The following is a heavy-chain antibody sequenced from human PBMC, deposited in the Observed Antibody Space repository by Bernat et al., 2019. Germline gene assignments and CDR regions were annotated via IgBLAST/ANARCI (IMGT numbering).Heavy chain of an antibody. J-gene: IGHJ4*02. CDR2: INPNSGGT. CDR1: GYTFTGYD. D-gene: IGHD2-15*01. Sequence: QVQLVQSGAEVKKPGASVKVSCKASGYTFTGYDMHWVRQAPGQGLEWMGWINPNSGGTNYAQKFKGWVTMTRDTSISTAYMELRRLRSDETAVYYCAREVGCCSGGSCYDFDFWGQGTLVTVSS. V-gene: IGHV1-2*04. CDR3: AREVGCCSGGSCYDFDF.